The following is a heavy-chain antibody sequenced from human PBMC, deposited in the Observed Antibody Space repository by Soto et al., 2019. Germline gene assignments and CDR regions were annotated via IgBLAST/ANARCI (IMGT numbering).Heavy chain of an antibody. CDR1: GLPVAGSY. J-gene: IGHJ6*02. CDR2: IYNDGTA. V-gene: IGHV3-53*01. D-gene: IGHD3-10*01. CDR3: VRSLPSGQPHARDV. Sequence: PGGSLRLSCVASGLPVAGSYMAWVRQAPGKGLEWASVIYNDGTAYYSQSVEGRFTISRDSSKNTLYLQMDRLRDEDTAVYYCVRSLPSGQPHARDVWRQGTTGTVSS.